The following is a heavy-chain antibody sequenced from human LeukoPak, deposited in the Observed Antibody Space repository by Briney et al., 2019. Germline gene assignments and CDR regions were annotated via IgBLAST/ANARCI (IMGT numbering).Heavy chain of an antibody. CDR2: ISSSSSDV. CDR1: GSSFSSFS. D-gene: IGHD3-22*01. Sequence: HAGGSLRLSCAASGSSFSSFSMNWVRQAPGKGLEWVSHISSSSSDVYYADSVKGRFTISRDNAENSLYLQMNSLRAEDTAVYYCARDYYDSSGYYYGGPLRAFDIWGQGTMVTVSS. V-gene: IGHV3-48*04. J-gene: IGHJ3*02. CDR3: ARDYYDSSGYYYGGPLRAFDI.